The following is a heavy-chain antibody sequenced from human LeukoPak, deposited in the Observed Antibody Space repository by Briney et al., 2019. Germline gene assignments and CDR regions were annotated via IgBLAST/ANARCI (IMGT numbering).Heavy chain of an antibody. Sequence: SETLSLTCTVSGGSISSYYWSWIRRPPGKGLEWIGYIYYSGSTNYNPSLKSRVTISVDTSKNQFSLRLSSVTAADTAVYYCARETMITYYFDYWGQGTLVTVSS. V-gene: IGHV4-59*01. CDR3: ARETMITYYFDY. D-gene: IGHD3-16*01. CDR2: IYYSGST. CDR1: GGSISSYY. J-gene: IGHJ4*02.